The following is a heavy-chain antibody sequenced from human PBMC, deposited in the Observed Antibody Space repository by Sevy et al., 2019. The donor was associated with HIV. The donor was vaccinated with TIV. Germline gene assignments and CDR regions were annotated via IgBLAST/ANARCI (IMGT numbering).Heavy chain of an antibody. CDR3: ARDRYYDASGYYYYYYGLDV. CDR2: IYSGGST. V-gene: IGHV3-66*01. J-gene: IGHJ6*02. CDR1: TFRVIDNS. Sequence: GGSLRLSCVASTFRVIDNSMSWVRQAPGKGLEWVSIIYSGGSTFYADSVKGRFTISRDNSKNTLYLQMNSLRAEDTAVYYCARDRYYDASGYYYYYYGLDVWGQGTTVTVSS. D-gene: IGHD3-22*01.